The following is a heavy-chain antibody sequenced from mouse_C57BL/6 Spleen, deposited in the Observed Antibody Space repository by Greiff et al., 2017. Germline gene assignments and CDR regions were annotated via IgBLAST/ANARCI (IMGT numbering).Heavy chain of an antibody. V-gene: IGHV1-53*01. D-gene: IGHD2-1*01. CDR2: INPSNGGT. CDR3: ARGDGNYERFAY. J-gene: IGHJ3*01. CDR1: GYTFTSYW. Sequence: QVQLKQPGTELVKPGASVKLSCKASGYTFTSYWMHWVKQRPGQGLEWIGNINPSNGGTNYNEKFKSKATLTVDKSSSTAYMQLSSLTSEDSAVYYCARGDGNYERFAYWGQGTLVTVSA.